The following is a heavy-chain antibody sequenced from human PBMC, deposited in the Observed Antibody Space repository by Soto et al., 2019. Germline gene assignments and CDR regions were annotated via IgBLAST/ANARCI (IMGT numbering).Heavy chain of an antibody. V-gene: IGHV4-31*03. D-gene: IGHD5-18*01. J-gene: IGHJ3*02. CDR1: GGSISSGGYY. CDR2: IYYSGST. CDR3: ATPGYSYGYGAFDI. Sequence: PSETLSLTCTVSGGSISSGGYYWSWIRQHPGKGLEWIGYIYYSGSTYYNPSLKSRVTISVDTSKNQFSLKLSSVTAADTAVYYCATPGYSYGYGAFDIWGQGTVVTVSS.